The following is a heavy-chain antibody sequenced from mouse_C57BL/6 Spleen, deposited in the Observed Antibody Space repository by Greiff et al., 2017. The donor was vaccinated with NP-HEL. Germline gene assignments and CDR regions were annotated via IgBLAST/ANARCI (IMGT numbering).Heavy chain of an antibody. CDR1: GFTFSSYA. CDR3: ARDGYYYFDY. J-gene: IGHJ2*01. V-gene: IGHV5-4*01. Sequence: EVNLVESGGGLVKPGGSLKLSCAASGFTFSSYAMSWVRQTPEKRLEWVATISDGGSYTYYPDNVKGRFTISRDNAKNNLYLQMSHLKSEDTAMYYCARDGYYYFDYWGQGTTLTVSS. D-gene: IGHD2-3*01. CDR2: ISDGGSYT.